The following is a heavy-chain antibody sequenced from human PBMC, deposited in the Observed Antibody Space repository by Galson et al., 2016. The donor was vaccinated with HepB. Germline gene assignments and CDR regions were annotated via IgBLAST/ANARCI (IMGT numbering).Heavy chain of an antibody. V-gene: IGHV5-51*01. CDR3: ARSLTGSYDFWGAICNCYAMDV. CDR2: IYPGDFDI. D-gene: IGHD3-3*01. CDR1: GYTFDSYW. J-gene: IGHJ6*01. Sequence: QSGAEVKKPGESLKISCRGSGYTFDSYWIGWVRQMPGKGLEWMGIIYPGDFDIRYSPSFQGQVTISVDKSISTAYLQWSSLTASDTAMYYCARSLTGSYDFWGAICNCYAMDVWGQGTTVTDS.